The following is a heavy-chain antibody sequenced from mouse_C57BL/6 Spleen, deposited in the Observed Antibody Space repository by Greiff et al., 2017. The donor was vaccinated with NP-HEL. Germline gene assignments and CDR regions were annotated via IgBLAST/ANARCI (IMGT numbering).Heavy chain of an antibody. V-gene: IGHV5-6*02. CDR1: GFTFSSYG. J-gene: IGHJ4*01. D-gene: IGHD6-1*01. CDR3: ARLQDW. CDR2: ISSGGSYT. Sequence: EVMLVESGGDLVKPGGSLKLSCAASGFTFSSYGMSWVRQTPDKRLEWVATISSGGSYTYYPDSVKGRFTISRDNAKNTLYLQMSSLKSEDTAMYYCARLQDWWGQGTSVTVSS.